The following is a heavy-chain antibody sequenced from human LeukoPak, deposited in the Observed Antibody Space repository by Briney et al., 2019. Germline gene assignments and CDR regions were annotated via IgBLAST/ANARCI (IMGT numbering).Heavy chain of an antibody. CDR1: GGSISGYY. D-gene: IGHD3-22*01. CDR2: IYHSGST. J-gene: IGHJ4*02. Sequence: SETLSLTCTVSGGSISGYYWTWIRQPPGKGLEWIGSIYHSGSTYYNPSLKSRVTISVDTSKNQFSLKLSSVTAADTAVYYCASSGYYYYKGGFDYWGQGTLVTVSS. V-gene: IGHV4-38-2*02. CDR3: ASSGYYYYKGGFDY.